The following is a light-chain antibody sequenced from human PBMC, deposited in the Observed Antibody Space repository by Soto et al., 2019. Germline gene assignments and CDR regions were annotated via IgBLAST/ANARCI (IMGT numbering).Light chain of an antibody. J-gene: IGKJ1*01. Sequence: EIVLTQSPATLSLSPGERATLSCRASQSVSSNLAWYRQKPGQAPRLLIYDSSNRAAGIPDRFSGSGSGTDFTLTISRLEPEDFAVYYCQQYGSSQTFGQGTKVDIK. CDR3: QQYGSSQT. CDR2: DSS. V-gene: IGKV3-20*01. CDR1: QSVSSN.